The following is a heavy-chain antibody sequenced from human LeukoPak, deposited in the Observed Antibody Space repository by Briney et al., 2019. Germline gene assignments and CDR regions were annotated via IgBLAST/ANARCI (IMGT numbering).Heavy chain of an antibody. CDR2: INWNGGST. J-gene: IGHJ4*02. CDR1: GFTFDDYG. CDR3: ARGGVDTAMVS. Sequence: GGSLGLSCAASGFTFDDYGMSWLRQAPGKGLEWVSGINWNGGSTGYADSVKGRFTISRDNAKNSLYLQMNSLRAEDTALYYCARGGVDTAMVSWGQGTLVTVSS. D-gene: IGHD5-18*01. V-gene: IGHV3-20*04.